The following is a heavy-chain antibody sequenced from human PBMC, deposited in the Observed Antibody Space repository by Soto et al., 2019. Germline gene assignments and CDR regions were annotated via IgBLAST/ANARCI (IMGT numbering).Heavy chain of an antibody. J-gene: IGHJ4*02. CDR1: GGSISSGGYY. Sequence: QVQLQESGPGLVKPSQTLSLTCTVSGGSISSGGYYWSWIRQHPGKGLEWIGYIYYSGSTYYNPALNSRVTISVDSSKNRFSLKLSSVTAADTAVYYCARGMTVSYWYYFDYWGQGTLVTVSS. D-gene: IGHD2-8*02. CDR3: ARGMTVSYWYYFDY. CDR2: IYYSGST. V-gene: IGHV4-31*03.